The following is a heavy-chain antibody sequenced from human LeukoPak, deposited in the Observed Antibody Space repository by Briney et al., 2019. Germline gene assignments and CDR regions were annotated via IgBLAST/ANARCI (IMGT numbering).Heavy chain of an antibody. J-gene: IGHJ6*02. CDR2: IYHSGST. Sequence: SQTLSLTCAVSGGSISSGGYSWSWIRQPPGKGLEWIGYIYHSGSTYYNPSLKSRVTISVDRSKNQFSLKLSSVTAADTAVYYCARDLGSGSYYYLDVWGQGTTATVSS. V-gene: IGHV4-30-2*01. CDR3: ARDLGSGSYYYLDV. D-gene: IGHD3-10*01. CDR1: GGSISSGGYS.